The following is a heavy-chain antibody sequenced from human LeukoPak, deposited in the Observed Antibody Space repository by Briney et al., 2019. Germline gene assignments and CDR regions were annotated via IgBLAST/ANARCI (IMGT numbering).Heavy chain of an antibody. V-gene: IGHV1-8*01. Sequence: GASVKVSCKASGYTFTSYDINWVRQATGQGLEWMGWMNPNSGNSGYAQKFQGRVTMTRDTSITTAYMELSSLRSDDTAVSYCARRADDYDSSCYQHWGRGTLVTVSS. D-gene: IGHD3-22*01. CDR3: ARRADDYDSSCYQH. CDR2: MNPNSGNS. J-gene: IGHJ4*02. CDR1: GYTFTSYD.